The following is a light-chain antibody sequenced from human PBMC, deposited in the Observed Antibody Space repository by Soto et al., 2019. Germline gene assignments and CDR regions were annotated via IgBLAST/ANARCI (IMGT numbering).Light chain of an antibody. V-gene: IGLV1-44*01. CDR1: SSNIGSNT. J-gene: IGLJ2*01. CDR3: AAWDDSLNGVV. Sequence: QSVLTQPPSASGTPGQRVTISCSGSSSNIGSNTVTWYQQLLVTAPKLLIYSNNQRPSGVPDRFSGSKSGTSASLAISGLQSEDEADYYCAAWDDSLNGVVFGGGTKLTVL. CDR2: SNN.